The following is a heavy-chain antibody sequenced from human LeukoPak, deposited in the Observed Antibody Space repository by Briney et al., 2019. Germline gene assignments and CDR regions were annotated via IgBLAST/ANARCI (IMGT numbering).Heavy chain of an antibody. V-gene: IGHV3-11*04. Sequence: GGSLRLSCAASGFTFSDYYMSWIRQAPGKGLEWVSYISSSGSTIYYADSVKGRFTISRDNAKNSLYLQMNSLRDEDTAVYYCARICSGGSCYNDAFHIWGQGTMVTVSS. D-gene: IGHD2-15*01. J-gene: IGHJ3*02. CDR3: ARICSGGSCYNDAFHI. CDR1: GFTFSDYY. CDR2: ISSSGSTI.